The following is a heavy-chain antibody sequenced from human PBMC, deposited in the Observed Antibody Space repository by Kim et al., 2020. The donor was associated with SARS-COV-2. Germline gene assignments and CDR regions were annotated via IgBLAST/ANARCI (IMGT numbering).Heavy chain of an antibody. CDR3: SKSMVASVAGTFDY. CDR1: GFTFSSYS. CDR2: ISSSSSYI. V-gene: IGHV3-21*01. Sequence: GGSLRLSCAASGFTFSSYSMNWVRQAPGKGLEWVSSISSSSSYIYYADSVKGRFTISRDNAENSLYLQMNSLRDEDTAVYYCSKSMVASVAGTFDYWGQGTLVTVSS. D-gene: IGHD6-19*01. J-gene: IGHJ4*02.